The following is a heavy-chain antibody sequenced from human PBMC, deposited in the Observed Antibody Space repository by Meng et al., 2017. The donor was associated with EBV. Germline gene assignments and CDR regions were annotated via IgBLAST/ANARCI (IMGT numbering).Heavy chain of an antibody. CDR3: ASESGRGFTPDY. CDR1: GGTFRSDA. V-gene: IGHV1-69*01. Sequence: QGQLLRSGAEGKKPGSSVKVSCRTSGGTFRSDAVSWVRQAPGQGLEWMGGLIPMVGAPHYAQKFQGRVTIIADESTSTHSMELNSLRTEDTAMYYCASESGRGFTPDYWGQGTLVTVSS. J-gene: IGHJ4*02. D-gene: IGHD3-10*01. CDR2: LIPMVGAP.